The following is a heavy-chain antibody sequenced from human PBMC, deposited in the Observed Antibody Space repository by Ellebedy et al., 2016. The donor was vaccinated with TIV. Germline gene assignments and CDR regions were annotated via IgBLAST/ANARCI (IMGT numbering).Heavy chain of an antibody. D-gene: IGHD5-18*01. J-gene: IGHJ4*02. CDR1: GFTFSSYR. Sequence: GESLKISCAASGFTFSSYRMHWVRQAPGKGLVWVSHINTDGSTTNYADSVKGRFTISRDNAKDTLYLQMNSLRAEDTAVYYCARWGGNGYSYGLDYWGQGILVIVSS. V-gene: IGHV3-74*01. CDR2: INTDGSTT. CDR3: ARWGGNGYSYGLDY.